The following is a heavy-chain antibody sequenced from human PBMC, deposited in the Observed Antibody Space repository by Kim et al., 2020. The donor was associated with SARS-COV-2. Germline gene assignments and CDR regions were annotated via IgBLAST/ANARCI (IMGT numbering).Heavy chain of an antibody. V-gene: IGHV4-4*08. CDR1: GGSVSSYY. CDR3: ARAFLLREVVFYLAV. Sequence: SETLSLICSVSGGSVSSYYWSWIRQPPGEGLEWIGYSHSSGSSNYNPALSSRIRISVETATNQISLNLTSVTAADTAASFCARAFLLREVVFYLAVWCKG. J-gene: IGHJ6*03. CDR2: SHSSGSS. D-gene: IGHD2-15*01.